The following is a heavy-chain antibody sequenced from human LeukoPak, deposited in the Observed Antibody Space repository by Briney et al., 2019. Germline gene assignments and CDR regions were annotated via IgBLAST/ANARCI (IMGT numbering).Heavy chain of an antibody. D-gene: IGHD3-3*01. CDR2: ISAYNANT. V-gene: IGHV1-18*01. J-gene: IGHJ5*02. CDR3: ARTNIVFGVDIEQNWFDP. Sequence: ASVKVSCKASGYTYTSHGIVWVRQAPGQGLEWMGWISAYNANTNYAQRFQGRLTLTTDPSASVAYMELTSLRSDDTAVYFCARTNIVFGVDIEQNWFDPWGQGSRVTVSS. CDR1: GYTYTSHG.